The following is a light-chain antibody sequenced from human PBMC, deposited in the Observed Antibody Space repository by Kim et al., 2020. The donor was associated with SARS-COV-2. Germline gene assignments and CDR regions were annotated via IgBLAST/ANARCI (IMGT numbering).Light chain of an antibody. V-gene: IGKV3-20*01. CDR1: QSISSSY. CDR3: QQNNNWPPLT. CDR2: GAS. Sequence: PGDRATLSCRASQSISSSYLAWYQQKPGQAPRLLIYGASSRATGIPDRFSGSGSGTDFTLTISRLEPEDFAVYYCQQNNNWPPLTFGGGTKVDIK. J-gene: IGKJ4*01.